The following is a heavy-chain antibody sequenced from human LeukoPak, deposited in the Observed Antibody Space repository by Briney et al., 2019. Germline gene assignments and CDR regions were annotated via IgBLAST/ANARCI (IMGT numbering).Heavy chain of an antibody. D-gene: IGHD2-2*01. CDR3: ARRGYCSSTSCYVDFDY. CDR2: INHSGST. V-gene: IGHV4-34*01. Sequence: SETLSLTCAVYGGSFSGYYWSWIRQPPGKGLEWIGEINHSGSTNYNPSLRSRVTISVDTSKNQFSLKLSSVTAADTAVYYCARRGYCSSTSCYVDFDYWGQGTLVTVSS. CDR1: GGSFSGYY. J-gene: IGHJ4*02.